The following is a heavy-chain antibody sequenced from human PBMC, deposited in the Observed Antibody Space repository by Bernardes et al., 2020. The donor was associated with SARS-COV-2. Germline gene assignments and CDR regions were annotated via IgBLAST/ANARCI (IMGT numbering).Heavy chain of an antibody. Sequence: GGSLRLSCAASGFTFSSYGIHWVRQAPGKGLEWVAVIWYDGSNKYYADSVKGRFTISRDNSKNTLYLQMNSLRAEDTAVYYCAIPIAAAGGAFDIWGQGTMVTVSS. J-gene: IGHJ3*02. CDR2: IWYDGSNK. CDR3: AIPIAAAGGAFDI. CDR1: GFTFSSYG. V-gene: IGHV3-33*01. D-gene: IGHD6-13*01.